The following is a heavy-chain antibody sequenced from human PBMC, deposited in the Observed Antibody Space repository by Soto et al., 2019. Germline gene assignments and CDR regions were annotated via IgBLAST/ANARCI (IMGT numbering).Heavy chain of an antibody. CDR2: ISWNSGSI. CDR3: GRIAAAGTEYYYYGMDV. V-gene: IGHV3-9*01. CDR1: GFTFDDYA. Sequence: AGGSLRLSCAASGFTFDDYAMHWVRQAPGKXLEWVSGISWNSGSIGYADSVKGRFTISRDNAKNSLYLQMNSLRAEDTALYYCGRIAAAGTEYYYYGMDVWGQGTTVTVSS. J-gene: IGHJ6*02. D-gene: IGHD6-13*01.